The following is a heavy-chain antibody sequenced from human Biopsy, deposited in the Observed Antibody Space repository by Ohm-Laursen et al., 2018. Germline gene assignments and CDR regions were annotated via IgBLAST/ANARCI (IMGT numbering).Heavy chain of an antibody. CDR1: GFRFDNTG. V-gene: IGHV3-30*18. Sequence: SLRLSCAAPGFRFDNTGMHWVRQAPGKGLEWVAVTSYDGNKKYFADSVKGRFTISRDNSKSTLYLQMNSLRAEDTAVYYCANSIVPIYYDVTGEGAFDVWGQGTMVTVSS. J-gene: IGHJ3*01. CDR3: ANSIVPIYYDVTGEGAFDV. CDR2: TSYDGNKK. D-gene: IGHD3-16*01.